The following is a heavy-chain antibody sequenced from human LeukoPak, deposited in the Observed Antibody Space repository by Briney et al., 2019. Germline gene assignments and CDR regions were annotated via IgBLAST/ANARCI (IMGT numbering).Heavy chain of an antibody. CDR1: GGSISSYY. V-gene: IGHV4-59*01. CDR3: ARGPRVGYCSSTSCFFDY. D-gene: IGHD2-2*01. J-gene: IGHJ4*02. Sequence: SETLSLTCTVSGGSISSYYWSWIRQPPGKGLEWIGYIYYSGSTNYNPSLKSRVTISVDTSKNQFSLKLTSVTAADTAVYYCARGPRVGYCSSTSCFFDYWGQGTLVTVSS. CDR2: IYYSGST.